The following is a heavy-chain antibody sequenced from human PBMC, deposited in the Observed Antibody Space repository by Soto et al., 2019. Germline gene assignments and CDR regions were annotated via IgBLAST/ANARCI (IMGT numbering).Heavy chain of an antibody. D-gene: IGHD1-20*01. J-gene: IGHJ4*02. CDR2: IIPIFGTA. V-gene: IGHV1-69*06. Sequence: QVQLVQSGAEVKKPGSSVKVSCKASGGTFSSYAISWVRQAPGQGLEWMGGIIPIFGTANYAQKFQGRVTITADKSRRTAYMELGSLRSEDRAVYYWGRDPVITGIAVLGRSDYWGQGTLVTVSS. CDR1: GGTFSSYA. CDR3: GRDPVITGIAVLGRSDY.